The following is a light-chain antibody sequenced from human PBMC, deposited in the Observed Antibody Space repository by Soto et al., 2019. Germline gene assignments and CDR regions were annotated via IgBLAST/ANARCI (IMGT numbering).Light chain of an antibody. J-gene: IGKJ1*01. CDR3: QQYNSYSRT. Sequence: DIQITQSPSTLSASVGHRVTFPSRASQSVSSWLAWYQHKPGKAPKLLIYKASSLESGVPSRFSGSGSGTEFTLTISSLQPDDFATYYCQQYNSYSRTFGQGTKVDIK. V-gene: IGKV1-5*03. CDR2: KAS. CDR1: QSVSSW.